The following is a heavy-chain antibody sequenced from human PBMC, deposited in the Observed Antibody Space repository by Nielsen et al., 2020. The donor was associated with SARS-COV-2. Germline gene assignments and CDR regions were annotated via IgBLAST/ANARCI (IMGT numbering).Heavy chain of an antibody. CDR1: GYTFTSYG. D-gene: IGHD3-10*01. V-gene: IGHV1-18*04. J-gene: IGHJ5*02. CDR3: ARDSGSDSIFWFDP. Sequence: ASVKVSCKASGYTFTSYGISWVRQAPGQGLEWMGWISAYNGNTNHAQKLQGRVTMTTDTSTSTAYMELRSLRSEDTAVYYCARDSGSDSIFWFDPWGQGTLVTVSS. CDR2: ISAYNGNT.